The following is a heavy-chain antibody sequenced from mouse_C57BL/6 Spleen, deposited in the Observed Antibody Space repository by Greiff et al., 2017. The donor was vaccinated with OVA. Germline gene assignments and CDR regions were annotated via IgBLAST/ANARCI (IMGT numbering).Heavy chain of an antibody. CDR2: IDPSDSET. CDR1: GYTFTSYW. Sequence: QVHVKQPGAELVRPGSSVKLSCKASGYTFTSYWMHWVKQRPIQGLEWIGNIDPSDSETHYNQKFKDKATLTVDKSSSTAYMQLSSLTSEDSAVYYCARDYHYAMDYWGQGTSVTVSS. V-gene: IGHV1-52*01. J-gene: IGHJ4*01. CDR3: ARDYHYAMDY. D-gene: IGHD2-4*01.